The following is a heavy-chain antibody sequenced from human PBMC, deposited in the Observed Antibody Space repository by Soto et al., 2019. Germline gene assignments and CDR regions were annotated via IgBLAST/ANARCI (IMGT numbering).Heavy chain of an antibody. Sequence: HPGGSLRLSCAASGFTFSSYAMHWVRQAPGKGLEWVAVISYDGSNKYYADSVKGRFTISRDNSKNTLYLQMNSLRAEDTAVYYCARERLQHNWFDPWGQGTLVTVSS. V-gene: IGHV3-30-3*01. J-gene: IGHJ5*02. CDR1: GFTFSSYA. CDR3: ARERLQHNWFDP. CDR2: ISYDGSNK. D-gene: IGHD1-1*01.